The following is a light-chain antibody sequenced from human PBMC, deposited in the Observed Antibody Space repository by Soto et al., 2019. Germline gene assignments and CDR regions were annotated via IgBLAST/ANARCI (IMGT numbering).Light chain of an antibody. CDR1: QDINRY. CDR3: QQVNDYPIT. CDR2: PAS. J-gene: IGKJ5*01. V-gene: IGKV1-8*01. Sequence: AIRMTQSPSSLSASTGDRVTITCRASQDINRYVAWYQQKPGKAPKLLIYPASTLQSGVPSRFSGSGSGTEFTLTISSLQPEDFATYHCQQVNDYPITFGQGTRLEIK.